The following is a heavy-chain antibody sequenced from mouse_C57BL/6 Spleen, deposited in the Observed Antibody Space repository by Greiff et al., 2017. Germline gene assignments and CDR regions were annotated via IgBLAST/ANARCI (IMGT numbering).Heavy chain of an antibody. Sequence: EVKLMESGGGLVQPGGSLKLSCAASGFTFSDYYMYWVRQTPEKRLEWVAYISNGGGSTYYPDTVKGRFTISRDNAKNTLYLQMSRLKSEDTAMYYCARQYWDDYAMDYWGQGTSVTVSS. J-gene: IGHJ4*01. CDR2: ISNGGGST. V-gene: IGHV5-12*01. CDR1: GFTFSDYY. CDR3: ARQYWDDYAMDY. D-gene: IGHD4-1*01.